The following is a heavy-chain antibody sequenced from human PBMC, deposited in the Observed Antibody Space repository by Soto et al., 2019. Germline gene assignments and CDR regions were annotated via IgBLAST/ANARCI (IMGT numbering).Heavy chain of an antibody. Sequence: QVQLVQSGAEVKKPGSSVRVSCRASGDTSDSFSITCVRQAPGQGLEWMGGIIPMFGTGNYAQRFQGRVTITADESKGTSYMDLSSMRSEDTAVYYCARENRDDNSGWYSSSDWFDPWGQGTMVTVSS. CDR2: IIPMFGTG. V-gene: IGHV1-69*01. J-gene: IGHJ5*02. CDR1: GDTSDSFS. D-gene: IGHD6-19*01. CDR3: ARENRDDNSGWYSSSDWFDP.